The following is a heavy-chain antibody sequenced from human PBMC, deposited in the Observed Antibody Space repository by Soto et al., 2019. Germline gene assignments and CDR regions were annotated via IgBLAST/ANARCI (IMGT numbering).Heavy chain of an antibody. J-gene: IGHJ6*02. V-gene: IGHV1-46*01. Sequence: ASVKVSCKASGYTFTSYYMHWVRQAPGQGLEWMGIINPSGGSTSYAQKFKGRVTMTRDTSTSTVYMEMSSLRSEDTAVYYCARDQVVTPGVYYYGMNVGGQGTRVTVS. CDR2: INPSGGST. D-gene: IGHD2-21*02. CDR3: ARDQVVTPGVYYYGMNV. CDR1: GYTFTSYY.